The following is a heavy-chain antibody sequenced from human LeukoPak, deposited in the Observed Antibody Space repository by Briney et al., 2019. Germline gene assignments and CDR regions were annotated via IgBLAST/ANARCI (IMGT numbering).Heavy chain of an antibody. V-gene: IGHV4-59*08. CDR2: IYFGGTT. CDR3: ARRTAKWNHRSPEFDP. CDR1: GASISGYY. Sequence: SETLSLTCTVSGASISGYYWSWIRQPPGKGLEWIGDIYFGGTTYYKTSLKNRVTISLHTSTNQFSLNLTSVTAADTAEYFCARRTAKWNHRSPEFDPWGQGTLVFVSS. J-gene: IGHJ5*01. D-gene: IGHD1-14*01.